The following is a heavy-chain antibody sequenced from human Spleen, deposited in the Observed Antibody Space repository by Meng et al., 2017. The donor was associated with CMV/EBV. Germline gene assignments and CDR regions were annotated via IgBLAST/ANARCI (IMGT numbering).Heavy chain of an antibody. CDR1: GFTFSEYY. CDR2: IYSGGST. J-gene: IGHJ4*02. CDR3: AKDGVVTRDYYFDY. D-gene: IGHD3-3*01. Sequence: GQLVESGGGLVQPGGSLRLSCAASGFTFSEYYMSWVRQAPGKGLEWVSVIYSGGSTYYADSVKGRFTISRDNSKNTLYLQMNSLRAEDTAVYYCAKDGVVTRDYYFDYWGQGTLVTVSS. V-gene: IGHV3-66*01.